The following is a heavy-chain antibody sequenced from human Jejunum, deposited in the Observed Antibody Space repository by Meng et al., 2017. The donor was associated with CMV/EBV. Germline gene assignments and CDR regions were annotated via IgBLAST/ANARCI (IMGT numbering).Heavy chain of an antibody. J-gene: IGHJ6*02. CDR3: ARLRCTSTCSFGGEMGV. CDR2: ISWSSGIM. V-gene: IGHV3-48*04. Sequence: FSSSSMNWVRQAPGKGLEWISYISWSSGIMYYSDSVKGRFTISRDNAKNSLYLQMNSLRGEDTAVYYCARLRCTSTCSFGGEMGVWGQGTTVTVSS. D-gene: IGHD2-2*01. CDR1: FSSSS.